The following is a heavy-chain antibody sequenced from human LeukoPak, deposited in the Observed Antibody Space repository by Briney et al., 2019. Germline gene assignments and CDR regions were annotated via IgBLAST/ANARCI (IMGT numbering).Heavy chain of an antibody. CDR1: GFTFSDYY. CDR2: ISSSSSYT. CDR3: ARERKYGSGRPWFDP. Sequence: GGSRRLSCAASGFTFSDYYMSWIRQAPGKGLEWVSYISSSSSYTNYADSVKGRFTISRDNAKNSLYLQMNSLRAEDTAVYYCARERKYGSGRPWFDPWGQGTLVTVSS. V-gene: IGHV3-11*06. J-gene: IGHJ5*02. D-gene: IGHD3-10*01.